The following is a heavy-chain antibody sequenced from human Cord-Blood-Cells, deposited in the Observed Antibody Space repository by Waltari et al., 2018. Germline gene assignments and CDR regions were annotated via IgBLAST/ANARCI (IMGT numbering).Heavy chain of an antibody. J-gene: IGHJ4*02. CDR2: MKPNSGNT. V-gene: IGHV1-8*01. Sequence: QVQLVQSGAEVKKPGASVKVSCKASGYTFTSYDIDWVRQATGQGLEWMGWMKPNSGNTGYAQKFQGRVTMTRNTSRSTAYMELSSLRSEDTAVYYCARGDSSSSGYYFDYWGQGTLVTVSS. CDR1: GYTFTSYD. CDR3: ARGDSSSSGYYFDY. D-gene: IGHD6-6*01.